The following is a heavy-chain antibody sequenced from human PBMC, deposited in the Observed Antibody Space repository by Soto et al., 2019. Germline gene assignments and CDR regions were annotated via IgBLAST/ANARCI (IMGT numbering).Heavy chain of an antibody. CDR3: AKEVAATLLIRRRDHALDI. Sequence: GGSLRLSCAASGFTFSSYAMSWVRQAPGKGLEWVSAISGSGGSTYYADSVKGRFTISRDNSKNTLYLQMNSLRAEDTAVYYCAKEVAATLLIRRRDHALDIWGQGTMVTVSS. CDR2: ISGSGGST. D-gene: IGHD2-15*01. J-gene: IGHJ3*02. CDR1: GFTFSSYA. V-gene: IGHV3-23*01.